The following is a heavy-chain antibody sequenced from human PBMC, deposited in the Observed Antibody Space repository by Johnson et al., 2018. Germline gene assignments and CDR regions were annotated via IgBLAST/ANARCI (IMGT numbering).Heavy chain of an antibody. CDR1: GFPFPNYN. V-gene: IGHV3-21*01. Sequence: VQLVESGGGLVKPGGSLRLSCAASGFPFPNYNMNWVRQAPGKGLEWVSSISSTGSYIYYADSVKGRFSISRDTAKNSLYLQMNSLRAEDTAVYYCARVRITLMVVANAAFDVWGQGTMVTVSS. D-gene: IGHD3-22*01. J-gene: IGHJ3*01. CDR3: ARVRITLMVVANAAFDV. CDR2: ISSTGSYI.